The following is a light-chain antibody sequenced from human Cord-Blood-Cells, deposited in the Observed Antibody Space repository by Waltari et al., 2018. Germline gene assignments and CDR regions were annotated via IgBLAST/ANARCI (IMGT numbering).Light chain of an antibody. Sequence: SYELTQPPSVSVSPGQTARLTCSGDALPKQYAYWYQQKPGQAPVLVRYKDSERPSGIPERFSGSSSGTTVTLTISGVQAEDEADYYCQSADSSGTYVVFGGGTKLTVL. CDR1: ALPKQY. J-gene: IGLJ2*01. V-gene: IGLV3-25*02. CDR3: QSADSSGTYVV. CDR2: KDS.